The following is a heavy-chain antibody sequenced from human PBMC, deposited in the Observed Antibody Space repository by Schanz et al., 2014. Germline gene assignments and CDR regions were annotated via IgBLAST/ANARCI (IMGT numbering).Heavy chain of an antibody. D-gene: IGHD3-9*01. V-gene: IGHV1-8*02. CDR2: MNPNSGNT. J-gene: IGHJ6*02. Sequence: VQLVQSGAEVKKPGASVKVSCKASGYSFTTYGLNWVRQAPGQGLEWMGWMNPNSGNTGYAQKFQGRVTMTRHTSISTAYMELSSLRSEDTAVYYCAKVDRTRYYAMDVWGQGTTVTVSS. CDR1: GYSFTTYG. CDR3: AKVDRTRYYAMDV.